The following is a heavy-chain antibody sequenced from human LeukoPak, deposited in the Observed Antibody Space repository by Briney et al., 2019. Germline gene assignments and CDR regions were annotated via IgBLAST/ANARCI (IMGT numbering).Heavy chain of an antibody. D-gene: IGHD4-23*01. V-gene: IGHV4-39*07. J-gene: IGHJ6*03. CDR1: GGSINNSTYY. CDR3: AGGNWNYYYYYMDV. Sequence: SETLSLTCTVSGGSINNSTYYWGWIRQPPGKGLEWIGTIYYSGSTNYNPSLKSRVTISVDTSKNQFSLKLSSVTAADTAVYYCAGGNWNYYYYYMDVWGKGTTVTVSS. CDR2: IYYSGST.